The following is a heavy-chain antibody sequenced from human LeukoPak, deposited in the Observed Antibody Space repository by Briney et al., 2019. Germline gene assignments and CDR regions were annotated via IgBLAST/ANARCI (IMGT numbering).Heavy chain of an antibody. CDR3: ASHYCSSTSCPLDY. Sequence: SETLSLTCTVSGGSISSYYWSWIRQPPGKGLEWIGYIYYSGSTNYNPSLKSRVTISVDTSKNQFSLKLSSVTAADTAVYYCASHYCSSTSCPLDYWGQGTLVTVSS. V-gene: IGHV4-59*01. CDR2: IYYSGST. D-gene: IGHD2-2*01. CDR1: GGSISSYY. J-gene: IGHJ4*02.